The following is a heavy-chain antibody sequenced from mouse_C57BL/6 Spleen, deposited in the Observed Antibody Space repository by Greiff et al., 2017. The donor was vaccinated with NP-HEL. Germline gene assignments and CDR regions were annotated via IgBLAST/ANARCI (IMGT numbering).Heavy chain of an antibody. J-gene: IGHJ4*01. CDR1: GYTFTDYY. Sequence: EVQLQQSGPELVKPGASVKISCKASGYTFTDYYMNWVKQSHGKSLEWIGDINPNNGGTSYNQKFKGKATLTVDKSSSTAYMELRSLTSEDSAVYYCAREGTMITRYYAMDYWGQGTSVTVSS. CDR3: AREGTMITRYYAMDY. CDR2: INPNNGGT. V-gene: IGHV1-26*01. D-gene: IGHD2-4*01.